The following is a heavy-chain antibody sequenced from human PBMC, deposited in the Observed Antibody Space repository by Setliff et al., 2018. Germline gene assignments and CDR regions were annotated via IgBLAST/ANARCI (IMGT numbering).Heavy chain of an antibody. D-gene: IGHD2-2*01. V-gene: IGHV1-69*05. CDR1: GGTFRSYG. Sequence: ASVKVSCKASGGTFRSYGISWVRQAPGQGLEWMGGIIPNFGTTSYAQKFQGRVTITTDESTNTAYIELSSLRSDDTAVFYCAREVVVVKSAINYYYYMDVWGKGTTVTVS. CDR3: AREVVVVKSAINYYYYMDV. CDR2: IIPNFGTT. J-gene: IGHJ6*03.